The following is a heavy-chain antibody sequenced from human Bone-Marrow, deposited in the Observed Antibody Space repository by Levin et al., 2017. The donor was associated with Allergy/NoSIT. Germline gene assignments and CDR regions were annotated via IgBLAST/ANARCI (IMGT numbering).Heavy chain of an antibody. D-gene: IGHD6-19*01. J-gene: IGHJ4*02. CDR1: GFSLSTSGVG. CDR3: AHGERVPWGGAVAGIVLIWSGGFDY. CDR2: IYWDDDK. V-gene: IGHV2-5*02. Sequence: SGPTLVKPTQTLTLTCTFSGFSLSTSGVGVGWIRQPPGKALEWLALIYWDDDKRYSPSLKSRLTITKDTSKNQVVLTMTNMDPVDTATYYCAHGERVPWGGAVAGIVLIWSGGFDYWGQGTLVTVSS.